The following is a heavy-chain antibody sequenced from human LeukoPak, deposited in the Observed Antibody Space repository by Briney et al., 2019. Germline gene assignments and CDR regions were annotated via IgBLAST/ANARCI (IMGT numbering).Heavy chain of an antibody. CDR1: GYTFTSYG. CDR2: ISAYNGNT. J-gene: IGHJ4*02. D-gene: IGHD6-19*01. Sequence: GASVKVSCKASGYTFTSYGISWVRQAPGQGLEWMGWISAYNGNTNYAQKLQGRVTMTTDTSTSTAYMERRSLRSDDTAVYYCARGGLRYSSGWYAGGDYWGQGTLVTVSS. V-gene: IGHV1-18*01. CDR3: ARGGLRYSSGWYAGGDY.